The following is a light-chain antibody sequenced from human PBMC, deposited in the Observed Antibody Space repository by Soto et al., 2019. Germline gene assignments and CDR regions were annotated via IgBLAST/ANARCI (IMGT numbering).Light chain of an antibody. J-gene: IGLJ1*01. CDR1: SSNIGSNS. CDR3: AAWDDSLNGHI. V-gene: IGLV1-44*01. CDR2: SSN. Sequence: SLLTQPHSTSGTPGQRVTIPCSGSSSNIGSNSVHWFQQVPGTAPKPLIYSSNQRPSGVPERFSGSKSGTSASLAISGLQSEDEADYYCAAWDDSLNGHIFGTGTKGTVL.